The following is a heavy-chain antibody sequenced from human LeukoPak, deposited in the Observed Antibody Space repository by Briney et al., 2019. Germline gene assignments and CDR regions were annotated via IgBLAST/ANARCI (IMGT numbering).Heavy chain of an antibody. CDR3: TTLSVVVVATTGGTF. V-gene: IGHV3-15*01. D-gene: IGHD2-15*01. J-gene: IGHJ4*02. Sequence: GGSLRLSCAASGFTFSRAWMNWVRQAPGKGLEWVGRIKSKTDGGTTDYAAPVKGIFTISRDDSKDTLSLQINSLKTEDTGVYYCTTLSVVVVATTGGTFWGQGTLVTVSS. CDR2: IKSKTDGGTT. CDR1: GFTFSRAW.